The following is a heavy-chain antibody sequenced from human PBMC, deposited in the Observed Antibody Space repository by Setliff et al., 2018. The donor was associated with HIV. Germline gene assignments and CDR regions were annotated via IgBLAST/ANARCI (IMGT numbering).Heavy chain of an antibody. V-gene: IGHV4-39*07. CDR1: GGSINSRSYY. CDR2: IYFSGTP. Sequence: LSLTCTVSGGSINSRSYYWAWIRQPPGKGLEWVASIYFSGTPYYNPSLGSRVTISIDTSKNQFSLRLSSVSAADTAVYYCARVSKTYWYSIPRDYYHHMDVWGKGTTVTVSS. D-gene: IGHD2-8*02. CDR3: ARVSKTYWYSIPRDYYHHMDV. J-gene: IGHJ6*03.